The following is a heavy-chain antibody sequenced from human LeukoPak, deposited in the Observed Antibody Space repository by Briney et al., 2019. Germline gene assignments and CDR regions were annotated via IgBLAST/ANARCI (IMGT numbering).Heavy chain of an antibody. D-gene: IGHD6-13*01. Sequence: GASLRLACAASGFTFSSYAISWVRQAPGKGLEWFSTVCGSGETTYYTDSLKGRFTISRDNSKNTLYLQMNSLRAEDTAVYYCAKDLLIFPLRYVSWSHPFDYWGQGTLVTVPS. CDR3: AKDLLIFPLRYVSWSHPFDY. CDR1: GFTFSSYA. J-gene: IGHJ4*02. CDR2: VCGSGETT. V-gene: IGHV3-23*01.